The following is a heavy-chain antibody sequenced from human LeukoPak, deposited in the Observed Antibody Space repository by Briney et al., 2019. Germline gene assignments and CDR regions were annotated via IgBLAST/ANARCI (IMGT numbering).Heavy chain of an antibody. CDR3: ARERRSSWYGGLEYFDY. Sequence: PSETLSLTCTVSGGSISSGDYYWSWIRQPPGKGLEWIGYIYYSGSTYYNPSLKSRVTISVDTSKNQFSLKLSSVTAADTAVYYCARERRSSWYGGLEYFDYWGQGTLVTVSS. CDR1: GGSISSGDYY. CDR2: IYYSGST. D-gene: IGHD6-13*01. V-gene: IGHV4-30-4*08. J-gene: IGHJ4*02.